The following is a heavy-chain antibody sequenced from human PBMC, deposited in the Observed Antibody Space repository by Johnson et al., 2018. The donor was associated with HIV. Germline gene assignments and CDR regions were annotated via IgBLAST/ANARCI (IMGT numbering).Heavy chain of an antibody. Sequence: QVKLVESGGGVVQPGRSLRLSCAASGFTFSTYGMHWVRQAPGKGLEWVAVISYDGSIQYYADSVKGRFTISRDNSKNTLYLQMNSLRAEDTAVYYCASPRGTHGAFDIWGQGTMVTVSS. D-gene: IGHD1-1*01. CDR2: ISYDGSIQ. J-gene: IGHJ3*02. CDR1: GFTFSTYG. V-gene: IGHV3-30*03. CDR3: ASPRGTHGAFDI.